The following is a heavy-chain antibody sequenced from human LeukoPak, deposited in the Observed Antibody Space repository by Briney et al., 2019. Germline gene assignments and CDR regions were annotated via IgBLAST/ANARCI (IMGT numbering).Heavy chain of an antibody. Sequence: SETLTLLCSVCVDLIKSWHGRCTRQPPGKGLEWIGYIYYSGSTNYNYSPSLKSRVTISLDTSKNQFSMKLISFTGADTVVDYCARHPDSRGQGFEYWRQGTLVTVSS. D-gene: IGHD3-22*01. CDR3: ARHPDSRGQGFEY. CDR1: VDLIKSWH. V-gene: IGHV4-59*08. J-gene: IGHJ4*02. CDR2: IYYSGST.